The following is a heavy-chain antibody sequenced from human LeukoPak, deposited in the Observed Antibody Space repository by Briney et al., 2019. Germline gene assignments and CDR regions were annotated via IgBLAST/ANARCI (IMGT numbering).Heavy chain of an antibody. CDR2: INHSGST. J-gene: IGHJ6*03. CDR1: GGSFSGYY. Sequence: SETLSPTCAVYGGSFSGYYWSWIRQPPGKGLEWIGEINHSGSTNYNPSLKSRVTISVDTSKNQFSLKLSSVTAADTAVYYCARLTVTDYYYYYYYMDVWGKGTTVTVSS. CDR3: ARLTVTDYYYYYYYMDV. V-gene: IGHV4-34*01. D-gene: IGHD4-11*01.